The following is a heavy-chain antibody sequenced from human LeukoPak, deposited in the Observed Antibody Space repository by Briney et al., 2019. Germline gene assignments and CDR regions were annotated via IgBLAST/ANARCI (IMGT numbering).Heavy chain of an antibody. J-gene: IGHJ2*01. CDR3: AKDIAAAGTGWYFDL. CDR1: GFTFDDYA. Sequence: GGSLRLSCAASGFTFDDYAMHWVRQAPGKGLEWVSGISWNSGSIGYADSVKGRFTISRDNAKNSLYLQMNSLRAEDTALYYCAKDIAAAGTGWYFDLWGHGTLVTVSS. D-gene: IGHD6-13*01. CDR2: ISWNSGSI. V-gene: IGHV3-9*01.